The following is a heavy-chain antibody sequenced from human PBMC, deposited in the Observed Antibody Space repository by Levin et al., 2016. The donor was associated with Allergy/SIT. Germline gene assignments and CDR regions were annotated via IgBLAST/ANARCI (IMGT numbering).Heavy chain of an antibody. J-gene: IGHJ4*02. D-gene: IGHD6-13*01. V-gene: IGHV3-11*06. Sequence: GGSLRLSCAASGFTFSDFYMSWTRQAPGKGLEYISYISPGSSYTKYADSVKGRFTVSRDNANNSLYLQMNSLRVEDTAVYYCARDHESLGSWPPGYWGQGTQVTVSS. CDR3: ARDHESLGSWPPGY. CDR2: ISPGSSYT. CDR1: GFTFSDFY.